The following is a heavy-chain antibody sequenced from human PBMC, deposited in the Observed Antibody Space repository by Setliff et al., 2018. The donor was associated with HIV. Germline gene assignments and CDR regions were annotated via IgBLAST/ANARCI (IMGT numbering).Heavy chain of an antibody. CDR3: ARHLSGNFWSDFDAFDI. CDR1: GYSFTSYW. J-gene: IGHJ3*02. CDR2: IYPGDSDT. Sequence: PGESLKISCKGSGYSFTSYWIAWVRQMPGKGLEWMGIIYPGDSDTRYSPSFQGQVTISADKSISTAYLQWSSLKASDTAMYYCARHLSGNFWSDFDAFDIWGQGTMVTVSS. V-gene: IGHV5-51*01. D-gene: IGHD3-3*01.